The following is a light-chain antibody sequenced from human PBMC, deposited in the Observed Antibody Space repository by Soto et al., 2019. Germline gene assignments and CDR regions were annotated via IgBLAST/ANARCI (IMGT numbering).Light chain of an antibody. CDR2: WAS. V-gene: IGKV4-1*01. Sequence: DIVMTQSPDSLAVSLGERATINCKSSQSVLYSSNNKNYLAWYQQKPGQTPKLLIYWASTRESGVPDRFSGSGSGTDFTLTISSLQAEDVAVYSCLQYYSTPRTFGQGTKVEIK. CDR3: LQYYSTPRT. J-gene: IGKJ1*01. CDR1: QSVLYSSNNKNY.